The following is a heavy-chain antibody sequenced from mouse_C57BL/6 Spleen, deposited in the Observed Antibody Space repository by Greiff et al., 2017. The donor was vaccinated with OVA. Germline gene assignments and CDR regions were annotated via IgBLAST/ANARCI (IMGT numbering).Heavy chain of an antibody. J-gene: IGHJ4*01. V-gene: IGHV1-82*01. CDR3: ARSGDLDYAMDY. CDR2: IYPGDGDT. CDR1: GYAFSSSW. D-gene: IGHD3-1*01. Sequence: QVQLKQSGPELVKPGASVKISCKASGYAFSSSWMNWVKQRPGKGLEWIGRIYPGDGDTNYNGKFKGKATLTADKSSGTAYMQLSSLTSEDSAVYFCARSGDLDYAMDYWGQGTSVTVSS.